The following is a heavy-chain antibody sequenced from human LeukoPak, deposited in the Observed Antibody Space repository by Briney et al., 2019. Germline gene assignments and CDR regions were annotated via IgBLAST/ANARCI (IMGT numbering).Heavy chain of an antibody. J-gene: IGHJ4*02. CDR1: GGCVSSGTYY. Sequence: SETLSLTCTVSGGCVSSGTYYWSWIRQPPGKGLEWIGYIFYTGSTNYNPSLKSRVTISVDTSKNQFSLKLSSVTAADTAVYYCARARNWGFSFLDYCGQGTLVTVSS. CDR3: ARARNWGFSFLDY. D-gene: IGHD7-27*01. V-gene: IGHV4-61*01. CDR2: IFYTGST.